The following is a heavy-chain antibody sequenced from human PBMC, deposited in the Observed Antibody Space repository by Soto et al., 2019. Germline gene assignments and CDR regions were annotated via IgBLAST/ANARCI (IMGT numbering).Heavy chain of an antibody. V-gene: IGHV3-11*01. CDR3: ASHSIAARRTFDP. CDR2: ISSSGSTI. Sequence: GGSLRLASAASGFTFSDYYMSWIRQAPGKGLEWVSYISSSGSTIYYADSVKGRFTISRDNAKNSLYLQMNSLRAEDTAVYYCASHSIAARRTFDPWGQGTLVTVSS. CDR1: GFTFSDYY. D-gene: IGHD6-6*01. J-gene: IGHJ5*02.